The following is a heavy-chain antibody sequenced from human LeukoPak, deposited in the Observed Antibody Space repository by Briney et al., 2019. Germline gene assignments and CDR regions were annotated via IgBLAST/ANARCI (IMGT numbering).Heavy chain of an antibody. V-gene: IGHV3-11*01. Sequence: GGSLRLSCAVSGFTFSDYYMSWIRQAPGKGLEWVPYISSGGSTISHADSVKGRFTISRDNAENSLYLQMNSLRAEDTAVYYCARGAAAGRCFDYWGQGTLVTVSS. D-gene: IGHD6-13*01. J-gene: IGHJ4*02. CDR3: ARGAAAGRCFDY. CDR1: GFTFSDYY. CDR2: ISSGGSTI.